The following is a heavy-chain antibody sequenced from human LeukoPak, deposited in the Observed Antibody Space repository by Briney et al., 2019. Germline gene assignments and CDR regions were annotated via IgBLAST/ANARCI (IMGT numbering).Heavy chain of an antibody. V-gene: IGHV3-74*01. J-gene: IGHJ4*02. Sequence: GGSLRLSCAASGFTFSRHWMHWVRQAPGKALVWVSRINSDGSSTSYADSVKGRFTIYTDNAKNMLYLQMNSLRAEDTAVYYCAREYGSGSYDYWGQGTLVTVSS. CDR3: AREYGSGSYDY. CDR2: INSDGSST. CDR1: GFTFSRHW. D-gene: IGHD3-10*01.